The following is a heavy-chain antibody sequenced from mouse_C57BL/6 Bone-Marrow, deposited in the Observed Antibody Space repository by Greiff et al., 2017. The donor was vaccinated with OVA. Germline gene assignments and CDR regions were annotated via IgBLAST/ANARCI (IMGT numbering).Heavy chain of an antibody. V-gene: IGHV1-50*01. J-gene: IGHJ2*01. CDR3: ARFHYYGSEDYFDD. D-gene: IGHD1-1*01. Sequence: VQLQQPGAELVKPGASVKLSCKASGYTFTSYWMQWVKQRPGQGLEWIGEIDPSDSYTNYNQKFKGKATLTVETSSSTAYMQLSSLTSEDSAVYYCARFHYYGSEDYFDDWGQGTTLTVSS. CDR1: GYTFTSYW. CDR2: IDPSDSYT.